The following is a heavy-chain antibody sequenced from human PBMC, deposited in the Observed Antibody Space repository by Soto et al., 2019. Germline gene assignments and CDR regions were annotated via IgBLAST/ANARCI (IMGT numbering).Heavy chain of an antibody. V-gene: IGHV4-59*01. Sequence: SETLSLTCTVSGGSISRYYWSWIRQPPGKGLEWIGYMYNTGSTVYNPPFKSRVTISVDTSKNQFSLKLNSVTAEDTAVYYCARGVRPSNLPYDNYYYYGMDVWGQGTTVTVSS. CDR2: MYNTGST. CDR1: GGSISRYY. J-gene: IGHJ6*02. D-gene: IGHD3-9*01. CDR3: ARGVRPSNLPYDNYYYYGMDV.